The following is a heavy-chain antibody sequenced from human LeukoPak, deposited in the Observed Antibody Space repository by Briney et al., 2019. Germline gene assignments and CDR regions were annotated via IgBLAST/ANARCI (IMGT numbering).Heavy chain of an antibody. J-gene: IGHJ4*02. CDR1: GYTFTSYG. V-gene: IGHV1-18*01. Sequence: GASVKVSCEASGYTFTSYGISWVRQAPGQGLEWMGWISAYNGNTNYAQKLQGRVTMTTDTSTSTAYMELRSLRSDDTAVYYCARDRAGGYDSSGYYYVLYYFVYWGQGTLVTVSS. CDR2: ISAYNGNT. CDR3: ARDRAGGYDSSGYYYVLYYFVY. D-gene: IGHD3-22*01.